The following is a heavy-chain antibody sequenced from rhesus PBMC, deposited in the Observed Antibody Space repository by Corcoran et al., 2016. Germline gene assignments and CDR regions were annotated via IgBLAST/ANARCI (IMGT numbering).Heavy chain of an antibody. CDR3: AREVGPGTKDY. CDR1: GGSSSGYYY. D-gene: IGHD1-1*01. J-gene: IGHJ4*01. CDR2: IDGYSAQH. Sequence: QVKLQQWGEGLVKPSETLSLTCAVYGGSSSGYYYWSWIRQPPGKGLAGIGNIDGYSAQHILNLFHMSRVNISEDTSKKQLSLIRGVLTGAGTAVYYCAREVGPGTKDYWGQGVLVTVSS. V-gene: IGHV4-73*01.